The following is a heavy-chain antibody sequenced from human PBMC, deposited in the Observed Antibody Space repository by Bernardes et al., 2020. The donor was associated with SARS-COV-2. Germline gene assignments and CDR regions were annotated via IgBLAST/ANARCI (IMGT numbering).Heavy chain of an antibody. V-gene: IGHV3-23*01. J-gene: IGHJ4*02. Sequence: GGSLRLSCAASGFTFSMYAMAWVRQAPGKGLEYVSRASGSDDSTTYADSVRGRFTISRDNSQNRLFLQMNSLRAEDTAVYYCARLNYFASGSYSPFDYWGQGSLVTVSS. CDR1: GFTFSMYA. CDR2: ASGSDDST. D-gene: IGHD3-10*01. CDR3: ARLNYFASGSYSPFDY.